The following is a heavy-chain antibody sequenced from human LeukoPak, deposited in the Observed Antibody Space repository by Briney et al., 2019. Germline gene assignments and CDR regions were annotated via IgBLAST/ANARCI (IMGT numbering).Heavy chain of an antibody. CDR3: GGQSTYYMDV. D-gene: IGHD4-11*01. V-gene: IGHV1-69*13. CDR1: GATSATYA. CDR2: IIPIFGTA. J-gene: IGHJ6*03. Sequence: SVKVSCKASGATSATYATTWVRQPPGQGLGWMGGIIPIFGTANYAQKFQGRVTITADESTSTAYMELSSLRSEDTAVYYCGGQSTYYMDVWGKGTTVTVSS.